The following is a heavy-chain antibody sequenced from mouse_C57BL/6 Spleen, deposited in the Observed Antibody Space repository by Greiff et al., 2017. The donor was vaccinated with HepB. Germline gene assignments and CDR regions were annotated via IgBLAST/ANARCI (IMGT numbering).Heavy chain of an antibody. Sequence: VQLQQPGAELVRPGSSVKLSCKASGYTFTSYWMAWVKQRPGQGLEWIGNIYPSDSETHYNQKLKDKATLTVDKSSSTAYMQLSSLTSEDSAVYYCASLYYYGSGPDVWGAKTTVTVPS. V-gene: IGHV1-61*01. CDR2: IYPSDSET. D-gene: IGHD1-1*01. CDR1: GYTFTSYW. J-gene: IGHJ1*01. CDR3: ASLYYYGSGPDV.